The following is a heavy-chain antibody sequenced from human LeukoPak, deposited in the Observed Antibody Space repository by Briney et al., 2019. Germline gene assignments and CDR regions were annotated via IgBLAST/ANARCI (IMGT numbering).Heavy chain of an antibody. CDR2: ISYDGSNN. CDR3: AKEEFLSGSYYFDY. Sequence: GGSLRLSCAASGFTFSSYGMHWVRQAPGKGLEWVAVISYDGSNNYYADSVKGRFTISRDNSKNTLYLQMNSLRAEDTAVYYCAKEEFLSGSYYFDYWGQGTLVTVSS. CDR1: GFTFSSYG. J-gene: IGHJ4*02. D-gene: IGHD1-26*01. V-gene: IGHV3-30*18.